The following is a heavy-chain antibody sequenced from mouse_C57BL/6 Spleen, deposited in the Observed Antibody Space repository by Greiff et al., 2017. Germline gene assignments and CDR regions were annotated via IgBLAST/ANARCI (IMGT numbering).Heavy chain of an antibody. CDR3: AGLFDYDGAWFAY. Sequence: VKLLESGADLVRPGTSLKVSCKASGYAFTNYLIEWVKQRPGQGLEWIGAINPGSGGTNYNEKFKGKATLTADKSSSTAYMQLSSLTSEDCAVYFCAGLFDYDGAWFAYWGQGTLVTVSA. CDR2: INPGSGGT. D-gene: IGHD2-4*01. J-gene: IGHJ3*01. CDR1: GYAFTNYL. V-gene: IGHV1-54*01.